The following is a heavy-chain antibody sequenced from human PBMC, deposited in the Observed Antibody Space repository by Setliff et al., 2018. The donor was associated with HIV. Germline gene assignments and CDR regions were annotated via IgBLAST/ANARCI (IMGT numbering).Heavy chain of an antibody. CDR3: ARGPRPVDVDYYSMDV. CDR1: GGSISSSSCY. V-gene: IGHV4-39*01. J-gene: IGHJ6*03. Sequence: PSETLSLTCTVSGGSISSSSCYWGWIRQPPGKGLEWIGSIYYSGSTYYNPSLKSRVTISVDTSKNQFSLKLSSVTAADTAVYYCARGPRPVDVDYYSMDVWGKGTAVTVSS. CDR2: IYYSGST.